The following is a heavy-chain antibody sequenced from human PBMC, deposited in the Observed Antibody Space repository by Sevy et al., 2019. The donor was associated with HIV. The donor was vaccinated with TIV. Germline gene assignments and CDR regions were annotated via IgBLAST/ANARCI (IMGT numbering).Heavy chain of an antibody. CDR2: ITRIFGTS. J-gene: IGHJ6*02. V-gene: IGHV1-69*13. Sequence: ASVKVSCKASGGTFSSYSISWVRQAPGQGLEWMGGITRIFGTSNYAQKFQGRVTITAAESTSTAYMELSSLRSEDTAVYYCAVGGGYQLLANYYFAMDVWGQGTTVTVS. D-gene: IGHD2-2*01. CDR3: AVGGGYQLLANYYFAMDV. CDR1: GGTFSSYS.